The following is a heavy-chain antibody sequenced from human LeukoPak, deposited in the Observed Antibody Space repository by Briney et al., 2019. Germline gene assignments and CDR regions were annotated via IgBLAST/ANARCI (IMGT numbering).Heavy chain of an antibody. CDR3: ARGPSGYHNT. D-gene: IGHD5-12*01. J-gene: IGHJ4*02. CDR2: IKNNGDRT. V-gene: IGHV3-64*01. CDR1: GLTFSRSA. Sequence: PGGSLRLTCVASGLTFSRSAMNWVRQAPEKGLEYVSGIKNNGDRTYYGNSVKGRFTISRDNSKNTLYLHMGSLRAEDMAVYYCARGPSGYHNTGGQGTLVTVSS.